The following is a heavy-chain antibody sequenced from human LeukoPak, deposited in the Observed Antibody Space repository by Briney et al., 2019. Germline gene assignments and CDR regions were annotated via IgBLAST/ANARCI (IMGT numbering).Heavy chain of an antibody. Sequence: ASVKVSCKASGYTFTSYDINWVRQATGQGLEWMGWMNPNSGNTGYAQKFQGRVTMTRNTSISTAYMELSSLRSEDTAVYYCARCEDNWNHFDYWGQGTLVTVSS. CDR3: ARCEDNWNHFDY. CDR2: MNPNSGNT. CDR1: GYTFTSYD. J-gene: IGHJ4*02. V-gene: IGHV1-8*01. D-gene: IGHD1-1*01.